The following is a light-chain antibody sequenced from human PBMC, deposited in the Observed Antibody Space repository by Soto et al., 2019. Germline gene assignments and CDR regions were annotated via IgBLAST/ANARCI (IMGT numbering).Light chain of an antibody. V-gene: IGKV3-20*01. CDR3: QQYGSSPPT. Sequence: EIVLRQSPGTLSLSPWERATLSCGASQSVSNNYFAWYQQKPGQGPRLLIYGASSRATGTPDRFSGSGSGTDFTLTINRLEPEDFALYYCQQYGSSPPTFGQGTKV. J-gene: IGKJ1*01. CDR1: QSVSNNY. CDR2: GAS.